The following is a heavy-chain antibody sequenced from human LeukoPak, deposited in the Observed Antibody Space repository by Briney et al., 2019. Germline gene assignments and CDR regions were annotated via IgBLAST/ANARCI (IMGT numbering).Heavy chain of an antibody. V-gene: IGHV3-23*01. CDR2: ISGSGGST. Sequence: GGSLRLSYSASGFTFSSYGMSWVRQAPGMGLEWVSAISGSGGSTYYADSVKGRFTISRDNSKNTLYLQMNSLRAEDTAVYYCAKVAGYTYGYLADYWGQGTLVTVSS. D-gene: IGHD5-18*01. CDR3: AKVAGYTYGYLADY. J-gene: IGHJ4*02. CDR1: GFTFSSYG.